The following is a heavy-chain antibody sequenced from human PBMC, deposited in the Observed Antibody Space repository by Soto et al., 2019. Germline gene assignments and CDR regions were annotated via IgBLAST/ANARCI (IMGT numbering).Heavy chain of an antibody. V-gene: IGHV1-69*13. J-gene: IGHJ5*02. D-gene: IGHD1-7*01. CDR1: GGTFSSYA. Sequence: SVKVSCKASGGTFSSYAISWVRQAPGQGLEWMGGIIPIFGTANYAQKFQGRVTITADESTSTAYMELSSLRSEDTAVYYCARGGETGTTGDNWFDPWGQGTLVTVSS. CDR3: ARGGETGTTGDNWFDP. CDR2: IIPIFGTA.